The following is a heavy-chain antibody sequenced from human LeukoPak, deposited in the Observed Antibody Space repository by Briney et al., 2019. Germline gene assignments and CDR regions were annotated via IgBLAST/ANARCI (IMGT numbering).Heavy chain of an antibody. CDR3: AKDGGDYVDY. V-gene: IGHV3-21*01. J-gene: IGHJ4*02. CDR1: GFTFSSYS. Sequence: PGGSLRLSCAASGFTFSSYSMNWVRQAPGKGLEWVSSISSSSSYIYYADSVKGRFTISRDNAKNSLYLQMNSLRAEDTAVYCCAKDGGDYVDYWGQGTLVTVSS. CDR2: ISSSSSYI. D-gene: IGHD3-16*01.